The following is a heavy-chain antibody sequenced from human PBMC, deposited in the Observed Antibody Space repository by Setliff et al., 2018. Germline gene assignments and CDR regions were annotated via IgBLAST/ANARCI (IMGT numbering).Heavy chain of an antibody. CDR2: INHSGGST. CDR1: GFTFNRFA. D-gene: IGHD2-8*01. J-gene: IGHJ6*03. V-gene: IGHV3-23*01. CDR3: ARVGRERSNGECYSTTPCYSYYMDV. Sequence: GGSLRLSCAASGFTFNRFAMSWVRQTPGKGLEWVSAINHSGGSTYYADPVKGRFTISRDNSKNTLYLQMNSLRAGDTAVYYCARVGRERSNGECYSTTPCYSYYMDVWGKGTTVTVSS.